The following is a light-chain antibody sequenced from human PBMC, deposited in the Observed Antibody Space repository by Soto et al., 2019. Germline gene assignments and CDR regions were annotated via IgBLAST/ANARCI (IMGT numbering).Light chain of an antibody. CDR3: QQYNSWPWT. J-gene: IGKJ1*01. V-gene: IGKV3-15*01. CDR2: GAS. Sequence: EIVMTQSPATLSVSPGERATLSCRVSQSVTTNLAWYQQNPGQAPRLLIYGASTRATGIPARFSGSGCATEFTLTISSLQSEDFAVYYCQQYNSWPWTFGQGTKVELK. CDR1: QSVTTN.